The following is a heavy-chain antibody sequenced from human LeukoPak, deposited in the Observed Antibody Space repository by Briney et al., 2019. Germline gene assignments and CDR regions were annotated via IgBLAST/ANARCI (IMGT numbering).Heavy chain of an antibody. CDR1: EYPFINYY. V-gene: IGHV1-46*01. Sequence: GASVKVCCKASEYPFINYYMHWVRQAPGQGLEWMGIINLSGGGTSHAQKFQGRVTMNRDTSTTTVYMELSSLRSEDTAVYYCAGSSVERQQLARFDYWGQGTLVTVSS. CDR3: AGSSVERQQLARFDY. CDR2: INLSGGGT. D-gene: IGHD6-13*01. J-gene: IGHJ4*02.